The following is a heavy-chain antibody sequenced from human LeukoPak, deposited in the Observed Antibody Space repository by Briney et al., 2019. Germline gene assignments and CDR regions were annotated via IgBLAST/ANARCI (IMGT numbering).Heavy chain of an antibody. D-gene: IGHD2-15*01. CDR2: IYYSGST. V-gene: IGHV4-59*01. J-gene: IGHJ5*02. CDR1: GGSISSYY. CDR3: ARLVVVAATSTVAGDWFDP. Sequence: SETLSLTCTVSGGSISSYYCSWIRQPPGKGLEWSGYIYYSGSTNYNPSLKSRVTISVDTSKNQFSLKLSSVTAADTAVYYCARLVVVAATSTVAGDWFDPWGQGTLVTVSS.